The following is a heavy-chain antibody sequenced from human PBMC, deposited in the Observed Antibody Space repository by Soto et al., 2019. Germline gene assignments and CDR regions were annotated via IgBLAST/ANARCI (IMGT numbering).Heavy chain of an antibody. J-gene: IGHJ3*01. D-gene: IGHD3-10*01. V-gene: IGHV4-59*01. CDR1: GVSISTFY. CDR2: IYYSGST. Sequence: SATLSLTCTVSGVSISTFYWGWIRQPPGKGLEWIGYIYYSGSTNYNPSLKSRVTISVDTSKNQFSLNLSSMTAADTAVYYCARVWGGAFDLWGQGTMVTVSS. CDR3: ARVWGGAFDL.